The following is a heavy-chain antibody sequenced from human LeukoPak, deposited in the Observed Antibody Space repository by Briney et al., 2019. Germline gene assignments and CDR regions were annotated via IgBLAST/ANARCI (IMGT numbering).Heavy chain of an antibody. CDR1: GFTFSDYW. CDR3: ATYKNWVAGDV. V-gene: IGHV3-7*01. CDR2: IKEDGSEE. J-gene: IGHJ6*02. Sequence: GGSLRLSCAASGFTFSDYWMTWVRQAPGEGPEWVASIKEDGSEEYYVDSVKGRFTVSRDNAQKSLFLQMNSLRVEDTAVYYCATYKNWVAGDVWGQGTTVSVSS. D-gene: IGHD7-27*01.